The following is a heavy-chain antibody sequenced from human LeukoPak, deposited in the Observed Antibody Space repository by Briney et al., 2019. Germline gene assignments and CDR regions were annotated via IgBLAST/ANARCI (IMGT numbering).Heavy chain of an antibody. CDR3: STGGLGSGFDC. Sequence: GGSLRLSCEGSAFIFSGHWMNWVRQAPGKGLEWVGRVKSKGDGGTIDYAAHVKGRFTISRDDSKNTLYLQMNSLETDDTAVYYCSTGGLGSGFDCWGQGTLVTVSS. CDR1: AFIFSGHW. CDR2: VKSKGDGGTI. V-gene: IGHV3-15*07. D-gene: IGHD1-26*01. J-gene: IGHJ4*02.